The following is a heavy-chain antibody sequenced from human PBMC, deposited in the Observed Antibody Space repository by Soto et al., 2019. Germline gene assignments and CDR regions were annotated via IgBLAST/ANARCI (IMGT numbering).Heavy chain of an antibody. CDR3: ARATADIVDRMDAFDI. D-gene: IGHD2-21*01. CDR1: GYTFTSYG. CDR2: ISAYNGNT. Sequence: QVPLVQSGAEVKKPGASVKVSCKASGYTFTSYGISWVRQAPGQGLEWMGWISAYNGNTNYAQKLQGRVTMTTDTSTSTAYMELRSLRSDDTAVYYCARATADIVDRMDAFDIWGQGTMVTVSS. V-gene: IGHV1-18*01. J-gene: IGHJ3*02.